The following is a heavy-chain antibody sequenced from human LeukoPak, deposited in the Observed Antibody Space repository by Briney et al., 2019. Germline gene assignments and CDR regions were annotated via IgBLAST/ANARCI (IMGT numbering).Heavy chain of an antibody. CDR3: AREGKNDFWSPVAFDI. Sequence: PSQTLSLTCTVSGGSISSGSYYWSWIRQPAGKGLEWIGRIYTSGSTNYNPSLKSRVTISVDTSKNQFSLKLSSVTAADTAVNYCAREGKNDFWSPVAFDIWGQGTMVTVSS. J-gene: IGHJ3*02. V-gene: IGHV4-61*02. CDR2: IYTSGST. D-gene: IGHD3-3*01. CDR1: GGSISSGSYY.